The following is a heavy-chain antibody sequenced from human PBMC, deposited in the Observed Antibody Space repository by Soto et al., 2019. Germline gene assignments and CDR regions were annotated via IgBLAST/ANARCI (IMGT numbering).Heavy chain of an antibody. CDR3: ARVQGRSGLGGVNWFDP. D-gene: IGHD3-16*01. CDR1: GGSISSYY. J-gene: IGHJ5*02. CDR2: IYYSGST. Sequence: PSETLSLTCTVSGGSISSYYWSWIRQPPGKGLEWIGYIYYSGSTNYNPSLKSRVTISVDTSKNQFSLKLSSVTAADTAVYYCARVQGRSGLGGVNWFDPWGQGTLVTVSS. V-gene: IGHV4-59*01.